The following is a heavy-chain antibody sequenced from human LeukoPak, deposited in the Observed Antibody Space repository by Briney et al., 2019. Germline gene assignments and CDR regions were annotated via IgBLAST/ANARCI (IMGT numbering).Heavy chain of an antibody. D-gene: IGHD2-21*02. CDR2: VWYDGSNQ. CDR1: GFTFSNYF. J-gene: IGHJ2*01. Sequence: GGSLRLSCAASGFTFSNYFIHWVRQAPGKGRDWVAVVWYDGSNQYCADSVKGRFTISRDNSKNTLYLQMNSLRAEDTAVYYCARGAYCGGNCYWYFDLWGRGTLVTVYS. CDR3: ARGAYCGGNCYWYFDL. V-gene: IGHV3-33*01.